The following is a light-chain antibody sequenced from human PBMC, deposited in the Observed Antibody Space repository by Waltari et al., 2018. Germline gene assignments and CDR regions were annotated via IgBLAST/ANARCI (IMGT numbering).Light chain of an antibody. J-gene: IGLJ2*01. V-gene: IGLV2-23*02. CDR1: SSDVGSYNL. CDR3: CSYAGSLV. Sequence: QSALTQPASVSGSPGQSITISCTGPSSDVGSYNLVSWYQQHPGKAPKLMIYEVSKRPSGVSNRFSGSKSGNTASLTISGLQAEDEADYYCCSYAGSLVFGGGTKLTVL. CDR2: EVS.